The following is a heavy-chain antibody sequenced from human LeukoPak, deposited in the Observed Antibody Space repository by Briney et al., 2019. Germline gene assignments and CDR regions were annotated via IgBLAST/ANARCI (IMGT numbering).Heavy chain of an antibody. V-gene: IGHV4-61*02. D-gene: IGHD4-17*01. Sequence: SETLSLTCTASGGSISSGSYYWSWIRQPAGKGLEWIGRIYTSGSTNYNPSLKSRLTISVDTSKNQFSLKLSSVTAADTAVYYCARHNTVTTVVDYWGQGTLVTVS. J-gene: IGHJ4*02. CDR3: ARHNTVTTVVDY. CDR2: IYTSGST. CDR1: GGSISSGSYY.